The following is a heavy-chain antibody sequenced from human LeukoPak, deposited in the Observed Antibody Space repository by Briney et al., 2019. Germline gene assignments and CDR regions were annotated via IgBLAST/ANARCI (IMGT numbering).Heavy chain of an antibody. CDR2: IKQGGSEK. D-gene: IGHD4-23*01. J-gene: IGHJ4*02. V-gene: IGHV3-7*04. CDR3: ARYDYGGNYDY. CDR1: GFTFRSYW. Sequence: GGSLRLSCAASGFTFRSYWMSWVRQAPGKGLEWVANIKQGGSEKYYVDSVKGRFTISRDNAKNSLYLQMNSLRAEDTAVYYCARYDYGGNYDYWGQGTLVTVSS.